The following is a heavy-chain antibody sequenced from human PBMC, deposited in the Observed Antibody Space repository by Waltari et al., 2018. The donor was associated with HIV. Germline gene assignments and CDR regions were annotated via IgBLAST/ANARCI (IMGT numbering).Heavy chain of an antibody. J-gene: IGHJ3*02. V-gene: IGHV3-23*01. D-gene: IGHD3-22*01. Sequence: EVQLLESGGGLVQPGGSLRLSCAASGFTFRNFAMSWVRQAPGKGLEWVSSISGSGGSTYYADSVKGRFTVSRDNSKDTLFLQMNSLRAEDTALYYCAKEGIIVITDAFDIWGQGTMVIVSS. CDR1: GFTFRNFA. CDR2: ISGSGGST. CDR3: AKEGIIVITDAFDI.